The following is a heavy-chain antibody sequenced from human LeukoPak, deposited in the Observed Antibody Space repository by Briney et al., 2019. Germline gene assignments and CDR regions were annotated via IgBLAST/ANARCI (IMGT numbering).Heavy chain of an antibody. CDR3: ARTAFLSLYQNWFDP. V-gene: IGHV4-38-2*02. CDR1: GYSISSGYY. D-gene: IGHD3-3*02. J-gene: IGHJ5*02. Sequence: SETLSLTCTVSGYSISSGYYWGWIRQPPGKGLEWIGEINHSGSTNYNPSLKSRVTISVDTSKNQFSLKLSSVTAADTAVYYCARTAFLSLYQNWFDPWGQGTLVTVSS. CDR2: INHSGST.